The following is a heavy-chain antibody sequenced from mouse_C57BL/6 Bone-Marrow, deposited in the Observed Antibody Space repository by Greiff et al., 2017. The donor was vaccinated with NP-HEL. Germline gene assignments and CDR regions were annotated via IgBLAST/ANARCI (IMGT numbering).Heavy chain of an antibody. Sequence: QVQLQQPGAELVKPGASVKLSCKASGYTFTSYWMHWVKQRPGRGLEWIGRIDPSSGGTKYNEKFKGKATLTVDKPSSTAYMQLSRLTSEDSAVYYCARPYGNPPSYVDYWGQGTTLTVSS. V-gene: IGHV1-72*01. CDR2: IDPSSGGT. D-gene: IGHD2-10*02. CDR3: ARPYGNPPSYVDY. J-gene: IGHJ2*01. CDR1: GYTFTSYW.